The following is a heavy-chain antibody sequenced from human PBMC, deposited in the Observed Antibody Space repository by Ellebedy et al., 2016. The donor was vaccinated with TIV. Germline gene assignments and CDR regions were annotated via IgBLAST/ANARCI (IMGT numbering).Heavy chain of an antibody. J-gene: IGHJ4*02. CDR3: SGDYGRATPKY. D-gene: IGHD4/OR15-4a*01. Sequence: MPSETLSLTCTVSGVSVNSANYYWTWIRQPPGEGLEWIGYFYSSGSTDYKPSLKSRLAISVDTSKNQFSLKLSSVTAADTAVYLCSGDYGRATPKYWGQGTLVTVSS. CDR1: GVSVNSANYY. CDR2: FYSSGST. V-gene: IGHV4-61*01.